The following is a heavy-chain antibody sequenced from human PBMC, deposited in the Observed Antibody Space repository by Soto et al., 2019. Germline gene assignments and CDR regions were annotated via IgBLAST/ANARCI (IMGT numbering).Heavy chain of an antibody. V-gene: IGHV4-30-4*01. D-gene: IGHD3-22*01. CDR2: IYYSGST. CDR3: ARDRTHYDSSGYTTGTY. Sequence: SETLSLTCTVSGGSISSGDYYWSWIRQPPGKGLEWIGYIYYSGSTYYNPSLKSRVTISVDTSKNQFSLKLSSVTAADTAVYYCARDRTHYDSSGYTTGTYWGQGTLVTVSS. CDR1: GGSISSGDYY. J-gene: IGHJ4*02.